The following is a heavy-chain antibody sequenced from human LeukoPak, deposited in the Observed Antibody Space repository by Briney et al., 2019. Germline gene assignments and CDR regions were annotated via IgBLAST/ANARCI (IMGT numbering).Heavy chain of an antibody. CDR3: AKYDMVRGVNVDY. J-gene: IGHJ4*02. Sequence: PGGSLRLSCAASGFTFSNYGMSWVRQAPGKGLEWVSAISGSGGSTYYADSVKGRFSISRDNSKNTLYVQMNSLRAEDTAVYYCAKYDMVRGVNVDYWGQGTLVTVSS. CDR2: ISGSGGST. D-gene: IGHD3-10*01. CDR1: GFTFSNYG. V-gene: IGHV3-23*01.